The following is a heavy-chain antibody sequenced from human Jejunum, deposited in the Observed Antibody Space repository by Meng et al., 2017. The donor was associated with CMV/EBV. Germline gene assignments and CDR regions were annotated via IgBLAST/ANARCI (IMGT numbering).Heavy chain of an antibody. CDR1: GDSVSGVSYY. CDR2: IYNSVST. V-gene: IGHV4-61*01. J-gene: IGHJ4*02. CDR3: ARDQPADY. Sequence: LTCPVPGDSVSGVSYYWTWIRQAPGKGLEWIGYIYNSVSTNYNPSLKSRVTISVDTSKNQFSLKLTSVTAADTAVYYCARDQPADYWGQGTLVTVSS.